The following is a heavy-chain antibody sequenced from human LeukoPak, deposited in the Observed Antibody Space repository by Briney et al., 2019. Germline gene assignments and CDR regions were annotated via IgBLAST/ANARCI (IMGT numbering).Heavy chain of an antibody. CDR2: IKQDGSEK. J-gene: IGHJ4*02. D-gene: IGHD6-13*01. Sequence: GGSLRLSCAAPGFTFSSYWMSWVRQAPGKGLEWVANIKQDGSEKFYVDSVKGRFTISRDNAKNSLYLQMNSLRAEDTAVYYCARRASSSYYFDYWGQGTLVTVSS. V-gene: IGHV3-7*01. CDR3: ARRASSSYYFDY. CDR1: GFTFSSYW.